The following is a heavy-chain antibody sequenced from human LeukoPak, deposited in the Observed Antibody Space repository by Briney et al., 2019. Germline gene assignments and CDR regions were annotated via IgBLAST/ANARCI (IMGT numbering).Heavy chain of an antibody. J-gene: IGHJ3*02. CDR3: ATDLRWSGTDAFDI. D-gene: IGHD3-10*01. V-gene: IGHV1-24*01. Sequence: ASVKVSCKAFGYTFAELSMHWVRQAPGKGLEWMGGFDPEDGETIYAQKFQGRVTMTEDTSTETMCMELSTLRSEDTAVYFCATDLRWSGTDAFDIWGQGTMVTVSS. CDR1: GYTFAELS. CDR2: FDPEDGET.